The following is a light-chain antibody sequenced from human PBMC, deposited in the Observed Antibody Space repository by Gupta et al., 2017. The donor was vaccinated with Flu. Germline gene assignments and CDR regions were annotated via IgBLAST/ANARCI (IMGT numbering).Light chain of an antibody. CDR2: RNN. CDR3: EAWDDRRSGAYV. J-gene: IGLJ1*01. V-gene: IGLV1-47*01. Sequence: VTISCSGSGTNIGTNYVNWYRQLPGTAPKLLIFRNNKRHSGVPDRVSGSKSDTSATLAISGLRAEDEADYYCEAWDDRRSGAYVLGTGTKVTVL. CDR1: GTNIGTNY.